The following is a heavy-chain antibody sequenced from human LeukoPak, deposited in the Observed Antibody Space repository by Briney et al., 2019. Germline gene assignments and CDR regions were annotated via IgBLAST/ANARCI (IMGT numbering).Heavy chain of an antibody. Sequence: SETLSLTCTVSGGSIDTYYWNWIRQPPGKGLEWIGYVFHTGSTNYNPSLKSRVTISVDTSKNQFSLKLSSVTAADTAVYYCARSTYYYDSSGYNAFDIWGQGTMVTVSS. J-gene: IGHJ3*02. V-gene: IGHV4-59*01. CDR1: GGSIDTYY. D-gene: IGHD3-22*01. CDR2: VFHTGST. CDR3: ARSTYYYDSSGYNAFDI.